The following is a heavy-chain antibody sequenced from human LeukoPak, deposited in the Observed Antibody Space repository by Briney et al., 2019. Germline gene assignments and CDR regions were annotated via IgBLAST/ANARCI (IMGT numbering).Heavy chain of an antibody. Sequence: PGGSLRLSCAASGFTFSDYYMSWIRQAPGKGLEWVSYISSSGSTIYYADSVKGRFTISRDNAKNSLYLQMNNLRAEDTALYYCAREISTIDYYYYIDVWGKGTTVTVFS. CDR2: ISSSGSTI. D-gene: IGHD4/OR15-4a*01. V-gene: IGHV3-11*01. CDR1: GFTFSDYY. CDR3: AREISTIDYYYYIDV. J-gene: IGHJ6*03.